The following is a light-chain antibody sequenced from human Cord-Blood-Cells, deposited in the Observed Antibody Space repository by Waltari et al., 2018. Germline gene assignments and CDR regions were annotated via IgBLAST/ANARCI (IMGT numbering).Light chain of an antibody. J-gene: IGKJ4*01. CDR1: QSVLYSYNRSTY. Sequence: DIVMTQTPLSLAVTPGEPATITCRSSQSVLYSYNRSTYLDWYLQKPGQSPQLLIYRPSSRESGVPDRFSGSGSGTDFTLKISRVQADDVGVYYCLQSIEFPFTFGGGTKVEIK. CDR3: LQSIEFPFT. CDR2: RPS. V-gene: IGKV2-40*01.